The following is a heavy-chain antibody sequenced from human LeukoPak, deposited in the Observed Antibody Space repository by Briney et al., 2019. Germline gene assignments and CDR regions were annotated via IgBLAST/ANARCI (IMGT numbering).Heavy chain of an antibody. J-gene: IGHJ4*02. Sequence: GGSLRLSCAASGFTFSSYGMHWVRQAPGKGLEWVAIIWYDGSDKYYADSVKGRFTVSRDNTQNTLYLQINNLRAEDTAVYYCARDDAALRIFAYWAQGTLVTVPS. CDR2: IWYDGSDK. D-gene: IGHD3-3*01. CDR3: ARDDAALRIFAY. CDR1: GFTFSSYG. V-gene: IGHV3-33*01.